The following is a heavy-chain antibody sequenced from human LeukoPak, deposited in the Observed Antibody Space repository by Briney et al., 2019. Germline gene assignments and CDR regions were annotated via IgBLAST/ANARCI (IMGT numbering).Heavy chain of an antibody. Sequence: GASVKVSCKASGGTFSSYAISWVRQAPGQGLEWMGRIIPNLGISNYAQNFQGRVTITADKSTSTAYMELSSLRSEDTAVYYCARAQDIVVVGGSVPPKQPYYYSGMDVWGQGTTVTVSS. CDR2: IIPNLGIS. J-gene: IGHJ6*02. D-gene: IGHD2-15*01. CDR3: ARAQDIVVVGGSVPPKQPYYYSGMDV. V-gene: IGHV1-69*04. CDR1: GGTFSSYA.